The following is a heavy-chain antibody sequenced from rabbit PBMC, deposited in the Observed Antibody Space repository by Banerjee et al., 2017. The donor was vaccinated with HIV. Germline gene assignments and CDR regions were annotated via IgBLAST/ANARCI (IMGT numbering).Heavy chain of an antibody. CDR2: IYAGSSGST. V-gene: IGHV1S45*01. Sequence: QEQLEESGGDLVKPEGSLTLTCTASGFSFSSSYWICWVRQAPGKGLEWIACIYAGSSGSTYYASWAKGRFTISKTSSTTVTLQMTSLTVADTATYFCARVPFYADYAASGYRYDLW. J-gene: IGHJ4*01. D-gene: IGHD6-1*01. CDR1: GFSFSSSYW. CDR3: ARVPFYADYAASGYRYDL.